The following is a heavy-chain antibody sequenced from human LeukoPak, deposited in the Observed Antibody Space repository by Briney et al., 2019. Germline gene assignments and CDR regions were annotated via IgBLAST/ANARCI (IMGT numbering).Heavy chain of an antibody. CDR2: ISGSGTTI. V-gene: IGHV3-48*03. J-gene: IGHJ4*02. D-gene: IGHD3-10*01. CDR3: ASENVMVRATNFDY. Sequence: WGSLRLSCAASGFHFSSSDRNWIRQAPGKGPEWLSHISGSGTTIFYADSVKGRFTISRNNAKKSLYLQMSSLRADDTAVYYCASENVMVRATNFDYWGKGTLVTVSS. CDR1: GFHFSSSD.